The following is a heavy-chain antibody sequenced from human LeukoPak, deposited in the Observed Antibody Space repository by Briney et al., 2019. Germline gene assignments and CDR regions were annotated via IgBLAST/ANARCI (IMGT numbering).Heavy chain of an antibody. D-gene: IGHD1-26*01. J-gene: IGHJ3*02. V-gene: IGHV4-34*01. CDR1: GGSFSGYY. Sequence: PSDTLSLTCAVYGGSFSGYYWRRIRQPPGKGREWIGEINHSGSTNYNPSLKSRVTISVDTSKNQFSLKLSSVTAADTAVYYCARVASVGAFDIWGQGTMVTVSS. CDR3: ARVASVGAFDI. CDR2: INHSGST.